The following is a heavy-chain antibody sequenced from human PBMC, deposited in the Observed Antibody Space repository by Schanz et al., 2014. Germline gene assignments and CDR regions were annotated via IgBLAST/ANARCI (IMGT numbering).Heavy chain of an antibody. J-gene: IGHJ4*02. CDR3: AKDLDANYFDY. CDR1: GFTFSGNA. CDR2: VSDDGNKK. V-gene: IGHV3-30*18. D-gene: IGHD1-1*01. Sequence: QVRLVESGGGVVQPGRSLRLSCAASGFTFSGNAMHWVRQAPGKGLEWVAVVSDDGNKKYYADSVKGRFTISRDNSKNTLYLQMNGLRGEDTAVYYCAKDLDANYFDYWGQGILVTVSS.